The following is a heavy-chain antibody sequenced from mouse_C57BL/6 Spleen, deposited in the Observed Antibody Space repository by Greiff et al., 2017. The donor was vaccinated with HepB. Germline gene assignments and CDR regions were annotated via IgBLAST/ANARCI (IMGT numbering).Heavy chain of an antibody. V-gene: IGHV8-8*01. CDR3: ARIEEGPYYYGSSYAMDY. CDR1: GFSLSTFGMG. Sequence: KESGPGILQPSQTLSLTCSFSGFSLSTFGMGVGWIRQPSGKGLEWLAHIWWDDDKYYNPALKSRLTISKDTSKNQVFLKIANVDTADTATYYCARIEEGPYYYGSSYAMDYWGQGTSVTVSS. D-gene: IGHD1-1*01. J-gene: IGHJ4*01. CDR2: IWWDDDK.